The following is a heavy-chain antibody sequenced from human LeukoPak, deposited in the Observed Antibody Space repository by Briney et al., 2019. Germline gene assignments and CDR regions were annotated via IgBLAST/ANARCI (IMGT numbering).Heavy chain of an antibody. D-gene: IGHD2-15*01. CDR2: ISYDGSNK. V-gene: IGHV3-30-3*01. J-gene: IGHJ3*02. CDR3: ARDGDIVVVGAFDI. CDR1: GFTFSSYA. Sequence: GGSLRHSCAASGFTFSSYAMHWVRQAPDKGLEWVAVISYDGSNKYYADSVKGRFTISRDNSKNTLYLQMNSLRAEDTAVYYCARDGDIVVVGAFDIWGQGTMVTVSS.